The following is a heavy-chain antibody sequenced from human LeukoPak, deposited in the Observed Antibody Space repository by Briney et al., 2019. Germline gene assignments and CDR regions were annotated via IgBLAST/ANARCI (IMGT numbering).Heavy chain of an antibody. D-gene: IGHD3-22*01. Sequence: GASVKVSCKASGGTFTSYAIRRVRQAPGQGLEWMGGIIPIFGTANYAQKFQGRVTITTDESTSTAYMELSSLRSEDSAVYYCARASLPYYYDSSGDPIAFDIWGQGTMVTVSS. CDR2: IIPIFGTA. V-gene: IGHV1-69*05. J-gene: IGHJ3*02. CDR3: ARASLPYYYDSSGDPIAFDI. CDR1: GGTFTSYA.